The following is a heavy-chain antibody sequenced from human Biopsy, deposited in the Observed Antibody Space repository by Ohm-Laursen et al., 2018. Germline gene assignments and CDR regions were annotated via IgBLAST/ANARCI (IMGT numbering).Heavy chain of an antibody. J-gene: IGHJ4*02. Sequence: SDTLSLTCAVSGKTFSDYQWSWIRQPPGKGLEWIGQINHAGTTNYNPSLKSRVSISADTSKYKFSLRLTSVTAAVTAVYLCGNEVHGRDYWGQGAQVTVSS. V-gene: IGHV4-34*08. CDR2: INHAGTT. D-gene: IGHD2-15*01. CDR3: GNEVHGRDY. CDR1: GKTFSDYQ.